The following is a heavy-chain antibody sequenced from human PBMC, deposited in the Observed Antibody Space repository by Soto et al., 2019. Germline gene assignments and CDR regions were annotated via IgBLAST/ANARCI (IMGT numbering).Heavy chain of an antibody. V-gene: IGHV4-39*01. CDR1: GGSISSSSYY. J-gene: IGHJ4*02. CDR2: IYYSGST. Sequence: TSETLSLTCTVSGGSISSSSYYGGWIRQPPGKGLEWIGSIYYSGSTYYNPSLKSRVTISVDTSKNQFSLKLSSVTAADTAVYYCASTVRQQLVPDDYYFDYWGQGTLVTVSS. CDR3: ASTVRQQLVPDDYYFDY. D-gene: IGHD6-13*01.